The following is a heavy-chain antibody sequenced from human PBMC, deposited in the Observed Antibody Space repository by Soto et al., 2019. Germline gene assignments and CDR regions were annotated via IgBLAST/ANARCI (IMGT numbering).Heavy chain of an antibody. CDR3: ARDYMVRGVMRGFDP. Sequence: QVQLQESGPGLVKPSGTLSLTCAVSGGSISSSNWWSWVRQPPGKGLEWIGEIYHSGSTNYNPSLKSRVTISVDTSKNQFSLKLSSVTAADTAVYYCARDYMVRGVMRGFDPWGQGTMVTVSS. J-gene: IGHJ5*02. D-gene: IGHD3-10*01. CDR2: IYHSGST. CDR1: GGSISSSNW. V-gene: IGHV4-4*02.